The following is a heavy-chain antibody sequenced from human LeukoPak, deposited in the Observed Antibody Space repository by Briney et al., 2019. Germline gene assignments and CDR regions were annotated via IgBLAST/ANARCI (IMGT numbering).Heavy chain of an antibody. V-gene: IGHV3-23*01. Sequence: GGSLRLSCVASGFTFSGYPMAWVRQAPGKGLEWVSTISKTGGATYFADSVKGRFTISRDNSKNTLSLQMDSLRVADTAIYYCANGLGSGRPKNWFDPWGQGTQVIVSS. J-gene: IGHJ5*02. CDR3: ANGLGSGRPKNWFDP. CDR1: GFTFSGYP. D-gene: IGHD3-10*01. CDR2: ISKTGGAT.